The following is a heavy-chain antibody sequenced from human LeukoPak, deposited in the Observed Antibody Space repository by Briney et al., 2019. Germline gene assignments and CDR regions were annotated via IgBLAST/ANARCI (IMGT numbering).Heavy chain of an antibody. CDR3: VKGWLLYGFDI. V-gene: IGHV3-53*01. J-gene: IGHJ3*02. Sequence: PGGSLRLSCAASGFTISNNYMNWVRQAPGKGLEWVSVIYSGGSTYYADSVKGRFSISRDNSKTTLYMQMNSLRAEDTAVYYCVKGWLLYGFDIWGQGTMVTVSS. CDR1: GFTISNNY. D-gene: IGHD3-3*01. CDR2: IYSGGST.